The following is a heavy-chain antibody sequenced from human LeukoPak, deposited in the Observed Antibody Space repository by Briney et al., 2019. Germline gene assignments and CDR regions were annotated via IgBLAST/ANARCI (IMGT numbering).Heavy chain of an antibody. CDR2: ISYTGST. D-gene: IGHD5-18*01. CDR1: GGYIGSSSYY. V-gene: IGHV4-39*01. J-gene: IGHJ4*02. Sequence: SETLSLTCTVSGGYIGSSSYYWGSIRQPPGKGLEWIGSISYTGSTYYNPSLKSRVSISADTSKNQFSLKLSSVTTADTAIYYCARSFGYSYGLPFDYWGQGNLVTVSS. CDR3: ARSFGYSYGLPFDY.